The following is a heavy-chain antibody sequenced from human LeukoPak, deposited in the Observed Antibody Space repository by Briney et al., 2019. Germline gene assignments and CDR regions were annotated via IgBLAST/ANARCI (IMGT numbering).Heavy chain of an antibody. CDR1: GGSISSSSYY. D-gene: IGHD2-2*01. CDR2: IYYSGST. CDR3: ASLKTVPAATTYYYYGMDV. J-gene: IGHJ6*02. V-gene: IGHV4-39*01. Sequence: PSETLSLTCTVSGGSISSSSYYWGWIRQPPGKGLEWIGSIYYSGSTYYNPSFKSRVTISVDTSKTQFSLKLSSVTAADTAVYYCASLKTVPAATTYYYYGMDVWGQGTTVTVSS.